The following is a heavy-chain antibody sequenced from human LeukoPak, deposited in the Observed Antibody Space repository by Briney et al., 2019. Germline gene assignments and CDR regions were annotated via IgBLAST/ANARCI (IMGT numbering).Heavy chain of an antibody. Sequence: PGGSLRLSCAASGFTFSSYEMNWVRQAPGKGLECVSYISSSGSTIYYADSVKGRFTISRDNAKNSLYLQMNSLRAEDTAVYYCAGTEIGDREFDYWGQGTLVTVSS. D-gene: IGHD2-21*01. J-gene: IGHJ4*02. CDR2: ISSSGSTI. CDR3: AGTEIGDREFDY. CDR1: GFTFSSYE. V-gene: IGHV3-48*03.